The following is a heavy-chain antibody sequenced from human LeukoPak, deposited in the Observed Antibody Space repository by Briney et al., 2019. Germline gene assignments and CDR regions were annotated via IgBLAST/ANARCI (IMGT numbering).Heavy chain of an antibody. CDR2: IKSKTDGGTT. J-gene: IGHJ6*03. V-gene: IGHV3-15*01. D-gene: IGHD1-26*01. CDR1: GFTFSNAW. CDR3: TTGPCGTPPKGYYYYYMDV. Sequence: PGGSLRLSCAASGFTFSNAWMSWVRQAPGKGLEWVGRIKSKTDGGTTDYAAPVKGRFTISRDDSKNTLYLQMNSLKTEDTAVYYCTTGPCGTPPKGYYYYYMDVWGKGTTVTVSS.